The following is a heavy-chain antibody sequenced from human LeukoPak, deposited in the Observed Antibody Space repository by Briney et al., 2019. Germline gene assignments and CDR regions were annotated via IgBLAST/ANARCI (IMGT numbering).Heavy chain of an antibody. CDR2: IYPGDSDT. V-gene: IGHV5-51*01. D-gene: IGHD4/OR15-4a*01. J-gene: IGHJ4*02. CDR3: VRHTDCDAISCLIDY. CDR1: GYSFTSYW. Sequence: GESLKISCKGSGYSFTSYWIGWVRQMPGKGLEWMGIIYPGDSDTKYSPSFQGQVTISADKSISTAYLQWSSLKASDTAVYYCVRHTDCDAISCLIDYWGQGTLVSVSS.